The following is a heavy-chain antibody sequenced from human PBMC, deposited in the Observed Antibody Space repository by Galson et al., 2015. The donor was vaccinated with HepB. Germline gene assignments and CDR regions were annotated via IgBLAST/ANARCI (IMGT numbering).Heavy chain of an antibody. CDR3: ARDYYDSSGYLWWAFEI. D-gene: IGHD3-22*01. J-gene: IGHJ3*02. V-gene: IGHV3-33*01. Sequence: SLRLSCAASGFTFSSYGMHWVRQAPGKGLEWVAVIWYDGRNKYYADSVKGRFTISRDNSKNTLYLQMNSLRAEDTAVYYCARDYYDSSGYLWWAFEIWGQGTMVTVSS. CDR2: IWYDGRNK. CDR1: GFTFSSYG.